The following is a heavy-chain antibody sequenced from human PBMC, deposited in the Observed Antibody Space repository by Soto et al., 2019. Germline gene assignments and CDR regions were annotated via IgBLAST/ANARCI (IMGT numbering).Heavy chain of an antibody. CDR3: ARGDSTDCSNGVCSFFYNQDMEV. J-gene: IGHJ6*02. D-gene: IGHD2-8*01. V-gene: IGHV1-2*04. Sequence: WASVEVSCKASGYSFTDYHIHWVRQAAGQGLEWLGRINPKSGGTSTAQKFQGWVTMTTDTSISTASMELTRLTSDDTAIYYCARGDSTDCSNGVCSFFYNQDMEVARQGPTITXS. CDR1: GYSFTDYH. CDR2: INPKSGGT.